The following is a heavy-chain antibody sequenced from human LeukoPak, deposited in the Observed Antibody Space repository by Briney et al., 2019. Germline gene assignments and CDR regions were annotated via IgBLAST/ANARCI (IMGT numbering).Heavy chain of an antibody. Sequence: SETLSLTCTVSGGSISSSSYYWGWIRQPPGKGLEWIGSIYYSGSTYYNPSLKSRVTISVDTSKNQFSLKLSSVTAADTAVYYCADELLDYYGSGPDAFDIWGQGTMVTVSS. CDR1: GGSISSSSYY. J-gene: IGHJ3*02. CDR2: IYYSGST. CDR3: ADELLDYYGSGPDAFDI. V-gene: IGHV4-39*07. D-gene: IGHD3-10*01.